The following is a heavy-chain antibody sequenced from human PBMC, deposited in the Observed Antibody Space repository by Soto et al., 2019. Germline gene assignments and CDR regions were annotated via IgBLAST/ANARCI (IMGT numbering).Heavy chain of an antibody. D-gene: IGHD3-3*01. CDR2: IYYSGST. CDR3: ARQGYDFWSGYYPFDY. V-gene: IGHV4-59*08. Sequence: SETLSLTCTVSGGSISSYYWSWIRQPPGKGLEWIGYIYYSGSTNYNPSLKSRVTISADTSKNQFSLKLSSVTAADTAVYYCARQGYDFWSGYYPFDYWGQGTLVTVSS. CDR1: GGSISSYY. J-gene: IGHJ4*02.